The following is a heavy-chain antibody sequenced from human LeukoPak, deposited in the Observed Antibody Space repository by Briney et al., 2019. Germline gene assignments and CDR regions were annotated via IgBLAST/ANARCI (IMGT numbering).Heavy chain of an antibody. Sequence: ASVKVSCKASGGTFSSYTISWVRQAPGQGLEWMGRIIPILGIANYAQKLQGRVTITADKPTSTAYMELSSLRSEDTAVYYCARDPGYCSSTSCYTDYWGQGTLVTVSS. CDR3: ARDPGYCSSTSCYTDY. J-gene: IGHJ4*02. CDR2: IIPILGIA. CDR1: GGTFSSYT. D-gene: IGHD2-2*02. V-gene: IGHV1-69*04.